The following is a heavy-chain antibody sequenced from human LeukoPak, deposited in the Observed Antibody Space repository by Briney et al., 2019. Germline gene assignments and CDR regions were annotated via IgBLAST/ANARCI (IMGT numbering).Heavy chain of an antibody. D-gene: IGHD3-22*01. CDR3: ARAPTYYYDSSGYLGVSWFDP. J-gene: IGHJ5*02. CDR2: IYYSGST. Sequence: SETLSLTCTVSGGSISSSSYYWGRIRQPPGKGLEWIGSIYYSGSTYYNPSLKSRVTISVDTSKNQFSLKLSSVTAADTAVYYCARAPTYYYDSSGYLGVSWFDPWGQGTLVTVSS. CDR1: GGSISSSSYY. V-gene: IGHV4-39*07.